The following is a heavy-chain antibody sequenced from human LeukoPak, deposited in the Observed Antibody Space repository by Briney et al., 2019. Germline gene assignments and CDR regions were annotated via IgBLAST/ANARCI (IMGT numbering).Heavy chain of an antibody. D-gene: IGHD1-26*01. J-gene: IGHJ3*02. V-gene: IGHV3-11*01. CDR2: ISSSGSAI. Sequence: GSLRLSCADSGFTFSDYYMSWIRQAPGKGLEWVSYISSSGSAIYYADSVKGRFTISRDNAKNSLYLQMNSLRAEDTAVYYCAKDIGLKGAFDIWGQGTMVTVSS. CDR1: GFTFSDYY. CDR3: AKDIGLKGAFDI.